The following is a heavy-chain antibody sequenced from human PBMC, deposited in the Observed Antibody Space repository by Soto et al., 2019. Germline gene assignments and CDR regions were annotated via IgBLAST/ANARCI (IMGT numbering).Heavy chain of an antibody. V-gene: IGHV4-39*01. CDR3: ARPPGGSLVFDL. D-gene: IGHD1-26*01. CDR2: MYDSGSI. Sequence: QLQLQESGPGLVKPSETLSLTCTVSGGSISSSSYYWGWIRQPPGKGLEWIGGMYDSGSIYYNHSCKRRVTITEDQPKNQSSPKLSSVTGADTAVYYCARPPGGSLVFDLRGRGTLVTVSS. J-gene: IGHJ2*01. CDR1: GGSISSSSYY.